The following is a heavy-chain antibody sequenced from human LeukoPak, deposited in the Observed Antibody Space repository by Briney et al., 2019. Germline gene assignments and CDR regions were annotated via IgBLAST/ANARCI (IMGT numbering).Heavy chain of an antibody. D-gene: IGHD2-2*01. CDR3: ARDTIPAANDAFDF. CDR2: ISGHSGNT. CDR1: GYTFTSYG. J-gene: IGHJ3*01. V-gene: IGHV1-18*01. Sequence: SVKVSCKASGYTFTSYGISWMRQAPGRGPEWMGWISGHSGNTNYAQKYQGRVTMTTDTSTNTASMELRSLRSDDTAVYYCARDTIPAANDAFDFWGQGTVVIVSS.